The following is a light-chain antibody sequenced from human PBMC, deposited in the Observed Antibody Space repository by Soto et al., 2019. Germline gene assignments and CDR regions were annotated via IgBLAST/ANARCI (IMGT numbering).Light chain of an antibody. CDR2: DAY. J-gene: IGKJ1*01. CDR3: QQYNNWPGS. CDR1: PRVSSY. Sequence: VLTQSPANLCMSPGEKATLSCRASPRVSSYLAWYQQKPGQAPRLLIYDAYNRATCIPARFSGSGSGTEFTLTISSLQSEDFAVYYCQQYNNWPGSFGQGTKVDI. V-gene: IGKV3D-15*01.